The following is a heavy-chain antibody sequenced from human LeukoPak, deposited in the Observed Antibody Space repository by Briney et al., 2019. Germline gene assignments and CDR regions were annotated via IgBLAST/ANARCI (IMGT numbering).Heavy chain of an antibody. CDR3: ARRQFNWGSAFDI. V-gene: IGHV3-7*01. Sequence: GGSLRLSCAASGFTLSSYWMSWVRQAPGKGLEWVANIKQDGSEKYYVDSVKGRFTISRDNAKNSLSLQMNSLRTEDTAVYYCARRQFNWGSAFDIWGQGTMVTVSS. CDR2: IKQDGSEK. CDR1: GFTLSSYW. J-gene: IGHJ3*02. D-gene: IGHD7-27*01.